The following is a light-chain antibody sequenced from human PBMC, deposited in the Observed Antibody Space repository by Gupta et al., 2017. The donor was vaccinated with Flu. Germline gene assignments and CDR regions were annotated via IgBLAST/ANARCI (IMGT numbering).Light chain of an antibody. CDR3: SSFTTSSTCV. CDR2: EVT. V-gene: IGLV2-14*03. CDR1: SLDIGTYDY. J-gene: IGLJ3*02. Sequence: QSGLTQPASVSGSPGHSITISCTGTSLDIGTYDYVSWYQQHPGKAPKLMIYEVTYRPSGVSDRFSGSKFGNTASLTISGLQGEDEAHYYCSSFTTSSTCVFGGGTKLTVL.